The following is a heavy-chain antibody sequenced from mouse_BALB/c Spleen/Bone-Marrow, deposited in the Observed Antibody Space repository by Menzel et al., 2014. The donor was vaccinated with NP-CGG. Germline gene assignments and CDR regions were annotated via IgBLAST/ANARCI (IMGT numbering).Heavy chain of an antibody. J-gene: IGHJ2*01. CDR2: INPSNGRT. V-gene: IGHV1S81*02. CDR1: GYTFTSYW. CDR3: ARCYYGNFFYY. Sequence: QAELQQSEAELEKPGASVKLSCKASGYTFTSYWMHWVKQRPGQGLEWIGEINPSNGRTNYNEKCKSKATLTVDKSTSTAYMQLSSLTSEDSAVYYCARCYYGNFFYYWVQGTPLTVSS. D-gene: IGHD2-1*01.